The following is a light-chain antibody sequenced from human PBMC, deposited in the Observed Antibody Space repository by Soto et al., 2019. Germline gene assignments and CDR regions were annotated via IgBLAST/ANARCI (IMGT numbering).Light chain of an antibody. V-gene: IGKV3-20*01. CDR1: QSVSSSY. CDR3: QQYTT. J-gene: IGKJ1*01. CDR2: GAS. Sequence: EIVLTQSPGTLSLSPGERATLSCRASQSVSSSYLAWYQQKPGQAPRLLIYGASSRATGIPDRFSGSGSGTDFTLTISRLEPEDFAVYYCQQYTTFGQGTKVDNK.